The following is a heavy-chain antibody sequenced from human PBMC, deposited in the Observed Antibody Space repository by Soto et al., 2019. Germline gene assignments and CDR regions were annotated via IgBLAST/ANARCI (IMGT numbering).Heavy chain of an antibody. Sequence: ASVKVSCKASGYIFTKHGISWVRQAPGQGLEWMGWISAHNGITNYAQNLQDRITVTTDTSTSTAYMELRSLRPEDTAIYYCARVYGYGYGLFDFSGQGSLVTGSS. CDR2: ISAHNGIT. CDR1: GYIFTKHG. V-gene: IGHV1-18*01. CDR3: ARVYGYGYGLFDF. J-gene: IGHJ4*02. D-gene: IGHD5-18*01.